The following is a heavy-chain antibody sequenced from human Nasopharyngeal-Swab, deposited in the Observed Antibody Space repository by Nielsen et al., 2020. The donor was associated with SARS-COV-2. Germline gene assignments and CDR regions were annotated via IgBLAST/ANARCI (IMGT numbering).Heavy chain of an antibody. Sequence: ASVKVSCKVSGYTLTELSMHWVRQAPGKGLEWMGGFDPEDDETSYAQKFQGRVTMTRDTSISTAYMELSSLRSEDTAVYYCARRSRAYGMDVWGQGTTVTVSS. CDR3: ARRSRAYGMDV. V-gene: IGHV1-24*01. CDR2: FDPEDDET. J-gene: IGHJ6*02. D-gene: IGHD1-26*01. CDR1: GYTLTELS.